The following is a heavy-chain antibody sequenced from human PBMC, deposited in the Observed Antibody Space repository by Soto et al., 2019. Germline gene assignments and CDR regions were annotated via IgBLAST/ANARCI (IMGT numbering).Heavy chain of an antibody. CDR2: ISSSSSYI. Sequence: EVQLVESGGGLGKPGGSLRLSCAASGFTFSSYSMNWVRQAPGKGLEWVSSISSSSSYIYYADSVKGRFTISRDNAKNSLYLQMNSLRAEDTAVYYCASTRAGGSGSPTPDYWGQGTLVTVSS. CDR3: ASTRAGGSGSPTPDY. V-gene: IGHV3-21*01. D-gene: IGHD3-10*01. J-gene: IGHJ4*02. CDR1: GFTFSSYS.